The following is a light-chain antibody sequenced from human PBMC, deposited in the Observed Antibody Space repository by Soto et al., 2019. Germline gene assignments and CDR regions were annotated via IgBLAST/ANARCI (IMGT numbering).Light chain of an antibody. CDR2: GNS. CDR3: QSYDSSLSGYV. V-gene: IGLV1-40*01. J-gene: IGLJ1*01. CDR1: SSNIGAGYD. Sequence: QAVLTQPPSVSGAPGQRVTISCTGSSSNIGAGYDVHWYQQLPGTAPKLLIYGNSNRPSRVPDRFSGSKSGTSASLAITGLQAEDEADYYCQSYDSSLSGYVFGTGPKLTVL.